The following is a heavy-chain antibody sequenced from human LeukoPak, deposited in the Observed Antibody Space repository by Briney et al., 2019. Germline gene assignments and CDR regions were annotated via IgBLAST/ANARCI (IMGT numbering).Heavy chain of an antibody. D-gene: IGHD1-1*01. CDR1: GGSVSSGTYY. Sequence: SETLSLTCTVSGGSVSSGTYYWSWIRQPAGKGLEWIGRIYTSGSTNYSPSLKSRVTISVDTSKNQFSLKLSSVTAADTAVYYCARRYEARPYFDYWGHGTLVTVSS. V-gene: IGHV4-61*02. CDR3: ARRYEARPYFDY. J-gene: IGHJ4*01. CDR2: IYTSGST.